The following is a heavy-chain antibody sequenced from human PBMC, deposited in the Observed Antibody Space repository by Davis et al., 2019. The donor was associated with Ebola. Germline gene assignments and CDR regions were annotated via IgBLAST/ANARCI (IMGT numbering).Heavy chain of an antibody. CDR1: GYSFTRSW. J-gene: IGHJ5*02. CDR2: IDPSDSYT. CDR3: ARHAPRAYCSSTSCIAWWFDP. Sequence: GESLKISCKGSGYSFTRSWIAWVRQMPGKGLEWMGRIDPSDSYTNYSPSFQGHVTISADKSISTAYLQWSSLKASDTAMYYCARHAPRAYCSSTSCIAWWFDPWGQGTLVTVSS. D-gene: IGHD2-2*01. V-gene: IGHV5-10-1*01.